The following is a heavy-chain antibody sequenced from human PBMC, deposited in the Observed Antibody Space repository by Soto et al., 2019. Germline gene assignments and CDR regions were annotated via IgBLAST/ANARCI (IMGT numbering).Heavy chain of an antibody. D-gene: IGHD1-26*01. V-gene: IGHV3-30*04. CDR1: GVTCSDYP. J-gene: IGHJ4*02. CDR3: ARDFIVGAPDYFDY. CDR2: ISYDGRVK. Sequence: GGSLRVSCGAAGVTCSDYPMHWVRQAPGKGLEWVAVISYDGRVKYYVDSVKGRFTISRDDSKNTLYLQMNSLRVDDTAVYYCARDFIVGAPDYFDYWGQGTLVTVSS.